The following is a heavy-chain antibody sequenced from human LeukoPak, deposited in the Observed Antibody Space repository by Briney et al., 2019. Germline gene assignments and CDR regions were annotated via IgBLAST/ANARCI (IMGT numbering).Heavy chain of an antibody. J-gene: IGHJ6*02. CDR1: GYTFTSYD. CDR2: MNPNSGNT. V-gene: IGHV1-8*01. D-gene: IGHD6-6*01. CDR3: ARGAEQLVQNYYYYYGMDV. Sequence: ASVKVSCKASGYTFTSYDINWVRQATGQGFEWMGYMNPNSGNTGYAQKFQGRVTMNRNTSISTAYMELSSLRSEDTAVYYCARGAEQLVQNYYYYYGMDVWGQGTTVTVSS.